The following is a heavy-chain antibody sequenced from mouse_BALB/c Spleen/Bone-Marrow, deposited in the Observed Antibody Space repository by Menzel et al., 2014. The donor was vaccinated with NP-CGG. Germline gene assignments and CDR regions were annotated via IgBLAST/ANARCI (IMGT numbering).Heavy chain of an antibody. CDR2: INPSTGYA. V-gene: IGHV1-7*01. CDR3: ARDY. CDR1: GYTFTDTW. J-gene: IGHJ2*01. Sequence: MQLQQSGPELAKPGASVKMSCKASGYTFTDTWIHWIKQRPGQGLEWIGYINPSTGYAEYNQNFKDKATLTVDKSSSTAYMQLSSLTSEDSAVYYCARDYWGQGTTLTVSS.